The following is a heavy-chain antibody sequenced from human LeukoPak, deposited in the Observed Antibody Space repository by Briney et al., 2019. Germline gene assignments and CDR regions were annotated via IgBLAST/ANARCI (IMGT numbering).Heavy chain of an antibody. CDR3: ARGGAARPIDY. Sequence: GGSLRLSCAASGFTFGSYSMNWVRQAPGKGLEWVSSISSSSSYIYYADSVKGRFTISRDNAKNSLYLQMNSLRPEDTAVYYCARGGAARPIDYWGQGTLVTVSS. CDR2: ISSSSSYI. D-gene: IGHD6-6*01. CDR1: GFTFGSYS. J-gene: IGHJ4*02. V-gene: IGHV3-21*01.